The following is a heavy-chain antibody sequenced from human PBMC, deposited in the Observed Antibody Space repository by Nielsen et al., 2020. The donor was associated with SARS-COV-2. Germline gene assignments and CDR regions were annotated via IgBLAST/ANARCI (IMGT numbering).Heavy chain of an antibody. D-gene: IGHD3-3*02. J-gene: IGHJ4*02. CDR1: GDSMRSSDYY. Sequence: SETLSLTCTVSGDSMRSSDYYWALIRQPPGKGLEWIGSIYYSGITYYTSSLKRRVSMSVDTPNNQFSLRLSSVTAADTAVYYCARLNRRILEPLALASLRFDSWGPGRLVTVSS. CDR2: IYYSGIT. V-gene: IGHV4-39*01. CDR3: ARLNRRILEPLALASLRFDS.